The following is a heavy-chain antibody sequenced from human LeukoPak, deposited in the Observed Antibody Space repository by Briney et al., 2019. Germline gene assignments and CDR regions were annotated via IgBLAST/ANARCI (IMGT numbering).Heavy chain of an antibody. J-gene: IGHJ4*02. CDR3: EAYGSV. CDR1: GLIFSNYW. Sequence: GGSLRLSCAASGLIFSNYWMTWVRQAPGKGLEWVANIKEDGSETYYVDSVKGRFTISRDNDRNTLYLQMNSLRAEDTAVYYCEAYGSVWGQGTLVIVSS. CDR2: IKEDGSET. D-gene: IGHD3-10*01. V-gene: IGHV3-7*03.